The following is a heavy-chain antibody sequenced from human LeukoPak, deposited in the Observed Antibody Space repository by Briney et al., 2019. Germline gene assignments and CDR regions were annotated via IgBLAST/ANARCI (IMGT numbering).Heavy chain of an antibody. CDR2: TYYRSKWYN. V-gene: IGHV6-1*01. CDR1: GDSVSSNSAA. J-gene: IGHJ4*02. CDR3: AREFTLGYCSGGSCIAFDY. Sequence: SQALSLTCAISGDSVSSNSAAWNWIRQSPSRGLEWLGRTYYRSKWYNDYAVSVKSRITINPDTSKNQFSLRLNSVTPEDTAVYYCAREFTLGYCSGGSCIAFDYWGQGTLVTVSS. D-gene: IGHD2-15*01.